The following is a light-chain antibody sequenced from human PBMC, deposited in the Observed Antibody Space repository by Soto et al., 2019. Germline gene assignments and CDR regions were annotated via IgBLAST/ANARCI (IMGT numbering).Light chain of an antibody. CDR1: QGIRNV. J-gene: IGKJ4*02. CDR3: LQHNSYPLT. V-gene: IGKV1-17*01. Sequence: DIEVTQSPSSMSTSVGDRVTSTCRAGQGIRNVLGWYQQKPGKAPKRLIYTTSTLYSGVPSRFSGTGYVTEFTLTINSLQPEDFATDYCLQHNSYPLTFGGGTKVEIK. CDR2: TTS.